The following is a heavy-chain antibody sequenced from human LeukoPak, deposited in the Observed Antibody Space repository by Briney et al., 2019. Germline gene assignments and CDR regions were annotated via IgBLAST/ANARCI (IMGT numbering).Heavy chain of an antibody. CDR3: ASLGTETGTTKVPFDY. Sequence: ASVKVSCKASGYTFTSYYMHWVRQAPGQGLEWMGIIDPSGGSTSYAQKFQGRVTMTRDTSTSTVYMELSSLRSEDTAVYYCASLGTETGTTKVPFDYWGQGTLVTVSS. CDR2: IDPSGGST. V-gene: IGHV1-46*01. J-gene: IGHJ4*02. D-gene: IGHD1-7*01. CDR1: GYTFTSYY.